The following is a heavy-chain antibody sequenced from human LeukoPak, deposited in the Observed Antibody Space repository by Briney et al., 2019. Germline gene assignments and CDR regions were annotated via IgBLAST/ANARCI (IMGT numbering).Heavy chain of an antibody. D-gene: IGHD5-12*01. V-gene: IGHV3-23*01. CDR3: TSGMDV. Sequence: PGGSLRLSCAASGFTFSSYAMHWVRQAPGQGLEWVSAINASGTGTFYADSVRGRFVISRDNSEKKMFLQMNSLRAEDTAVYYCTSGMDVWGQGTAV. J-gene: IGHJ6*02. CDR1: GFTFSSYA. CDR2: INASGTGT.